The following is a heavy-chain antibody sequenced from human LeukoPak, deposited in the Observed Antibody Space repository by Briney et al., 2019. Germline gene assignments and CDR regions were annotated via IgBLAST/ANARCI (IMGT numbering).Heavy chain of an antibody. CDR2: IYSGGNT. CDR1: GFSVSNTY. J-gene: IGHJ4*02. D-gene: IGHD2-21*02. Sequence: GGSLRLSCAASGFSVSNTYMSWVRQAPGKGLKWVSIYSGGNTYYADSVKGRFTISRDNSKNTLYLQMNRLRPEDTAVYYCAGGTVTAPDYWGQGTLVTVSS. CDR3: AGGTVTAPDY. V-gene: IGHV3-53*01.